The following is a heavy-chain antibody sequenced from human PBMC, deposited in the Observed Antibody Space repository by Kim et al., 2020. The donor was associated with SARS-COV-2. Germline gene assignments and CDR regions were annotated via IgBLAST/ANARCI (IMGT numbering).Heavy chain of an antibody. J-gene: IGHJ4*02. D-gene: IGHD6-13*01. CDR2: IYYSGST. CDR1: GGSISSYY. CDR3: ARCIAAAGDPFDY. Sequence: SETLSLTCTVSGGSISSYYWSWIRQPPGKGLEWIGYIYYSGSTNYNPSLKSRVTISVDTSKNQFSLKLSSVTAADTAVYYCARCIAAAGDPFDYWGQGTLVTVSS. V-gene: IGHV4-59*01.